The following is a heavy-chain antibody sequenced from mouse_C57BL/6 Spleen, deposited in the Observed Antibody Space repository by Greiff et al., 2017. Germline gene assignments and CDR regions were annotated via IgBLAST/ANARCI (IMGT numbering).Heavy chain of an antibody. Sequence: VQLQQSGAELARPGASVKMSCKASGYTFTSYTMHWVKQRPGQGLEWIGYINPSSGYTKYNQKFKDKATLTADKSSSTAYMQLSSLTSEDSAVYYCARGGYGYDGDAMDYWGQGTSVTVSS. V-gene: IGHV1-4*01. CDR2: INPSSGYT. CDR3: ARGGYGYDGDAMDY. J-gene: IGHJ4*01. D-gene: IGHD2-2*01. CDR1: GYTFTSYT.